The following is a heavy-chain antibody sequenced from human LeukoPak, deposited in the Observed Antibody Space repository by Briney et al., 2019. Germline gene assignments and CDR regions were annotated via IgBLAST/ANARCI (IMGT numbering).Heavy chain of an antibody. CDR1: GFTFSSYW. J-gene: IGHJ3*02. D-gene: IGHD3-22*01. CDR3: ARVRGYYDHAFDI. CDR2: INSDGSST. V-gene: IGHV3-74*03. Sequence: GGSLRLACAAAGFTFSSYWMRWVRHAAGKGRGWVSRINSDGSSTKYADSVKGRFTISRDNTKNTLYLQMNSLRAEDTAVYYCARVRGYYDHAFDIWGQGTMVTVSS.